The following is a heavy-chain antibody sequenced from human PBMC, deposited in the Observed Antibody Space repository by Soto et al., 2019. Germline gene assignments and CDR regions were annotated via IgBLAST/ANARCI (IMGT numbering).Heavy chain of an antibody. D-gene: IGHD1-26*01. CDR3: ARHTGRATTLTS. V-gene: IGHV4-39*01. J-gene: IGHJ4*02. CDR1: GGSISSSSYY. Sequence: QLQLQESGPGLVKPSETLSLTCTVSGGSISSSSYYWGWIRQPPGKGLEWIGSIYYSGSTYYNPSNKSRVTISVDTTKNQFPLKLSSVTAADTAVYYCARHTGRATTLTSWGQGTLVTVSS. CDR2: IYYSGST.